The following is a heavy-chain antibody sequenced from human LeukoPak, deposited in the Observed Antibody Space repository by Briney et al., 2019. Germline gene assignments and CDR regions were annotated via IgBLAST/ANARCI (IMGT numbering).Heavy chain of an antibody. CDR3: AKDGLLWFGELLQVDY. D-gene: IGHD3-10*01. J-gene: IGHJ4*02. Sequence: LXXXXAISGSGGSTYYADSVKGRFTISRDNSKNTLYLQMNSLRAEDTAVYYCAKDGLLWFGELLQVDYWGQGTLVTVSS. CDR2: ISGSGGST. V-gene: IGHV3-23*01.